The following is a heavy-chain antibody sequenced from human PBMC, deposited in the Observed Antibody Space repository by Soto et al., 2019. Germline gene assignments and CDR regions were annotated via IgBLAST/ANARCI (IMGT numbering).Heavy chain of an antibody. D-gene: IGHD3-3*01. Sequence: QVQLVQSGAEVKKPGASVKVSCKASGYTFTSYYMHWVRQAPGQGLEWMGIINPSGGSTSYAQKLQGRLTMTRDTSTSSVYMELSSLRSEDTAVYYCARGALAGSPNDYWFDPWGQGTLVTVSS. CDR2: INPSGGST. CDR3: ARGALAGSPNDYWFDP. CDR1: GYTFTSYY. V-gene: IGHV1-46*01. J-gene: IGHJ5*02.